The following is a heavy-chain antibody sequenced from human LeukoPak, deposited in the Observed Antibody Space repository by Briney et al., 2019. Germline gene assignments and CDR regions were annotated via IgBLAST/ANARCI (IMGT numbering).Heavy chain of an antibody. CDR2: MNPNSGNI. D-gene: IGHD2-21*02. Sequence: GASVKVSCKASGYTFTSYDIDWVRQATGQGLEWMGWMNPNSGNIGYAQKFQGRVTMTRNTSISTAYMELSSLRSEDTAVYYCARGRRLAYCGGDCYSDYWGQGTLVTVSS. V-gene: IGHV1-8*01. J-gene: IGHJ4*02. CDR3: ARGRRLAYCGGDCYSDY. CDR1: GYTFTSYD.